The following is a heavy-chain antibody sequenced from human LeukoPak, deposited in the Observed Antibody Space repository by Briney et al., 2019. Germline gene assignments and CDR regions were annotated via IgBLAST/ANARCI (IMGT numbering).Heavy chain of an antibody. J-gene: IGHJ6*03. D-gene: IGHD1-1*01. V-gene: IGHV3-48*03. CDR1: GFTFSSYE. CDR3: ARVLRLERPYYYYYMDV. CDR2: ISSSGSTI. Sequence: GGSLRLSCAASGFTFSSYEMNWVRQAPGKGLEWVSYISSSGSTIYYADSVKGRFTISRDNAKNSLYLQMNSLGAEDTALYHCARVLRLERPYYYYYMDVWGKGTTVTISS.